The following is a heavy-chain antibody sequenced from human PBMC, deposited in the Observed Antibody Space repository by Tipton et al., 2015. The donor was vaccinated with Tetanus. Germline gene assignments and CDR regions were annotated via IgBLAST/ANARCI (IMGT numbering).Heavy chain of an antibody. CDR1: GGAITSGGYF. V-gene: IGHV4-31*03. Sequence: TLSLTCTVSGGAITSGGYFWSWIRQLPGKGLEWIGYIYYSGSTYYNPSLKSRLTISVDTSKRQFSLKLSSVTAADTAVYYCARESWNRDAFDIWGQGTMVTVSS. CDR3: ARESWNRDAFDI. CDR2: IYYSGST. D-gene: IGHD1-1*01. J-gene: IGHJ3*02.